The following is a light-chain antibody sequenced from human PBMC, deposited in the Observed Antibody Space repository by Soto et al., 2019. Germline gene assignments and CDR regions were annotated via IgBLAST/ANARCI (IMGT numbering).Light chain of an antibody. J-gene: IGKJ3*01. V-gene: IGKV1-39*01. CDR1: QNINTY. CDR3: QQTSSAPFT. CDR2: DAA. Sequence: DIQMTQSPCSLSSSLGGIVTIACRASQNINTYLNWYQQKSGKAPKLLIFDAASLQNGVPSRFSGGGSRTDFTLTITSLQPEDFATYYCQQTSSAPFTFGPGTKVDIK.